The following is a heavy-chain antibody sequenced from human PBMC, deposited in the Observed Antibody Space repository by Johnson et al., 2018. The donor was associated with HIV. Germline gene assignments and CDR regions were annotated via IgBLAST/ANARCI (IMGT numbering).Heavy chain of an antibody. J-gene: IGHJ3*02. Sequence: VQLVESGGVVVQPGGSLRLSCAASGFTFDDYAMHWVRHAPGKGLEWVSLISWDGGSPYYADSVKGRFTISRNNIKNSLYLQMNSLRAEDTALYYCAKDSGYENAFDIWGQGTMVTVSS. CDR1: GFTFDDYA. CDR2: ISWDGGSP. CDR3: AKDSGYENAFDI. V-gene: IGHV3-43D*03. D-gene: IGHD5-12*01.